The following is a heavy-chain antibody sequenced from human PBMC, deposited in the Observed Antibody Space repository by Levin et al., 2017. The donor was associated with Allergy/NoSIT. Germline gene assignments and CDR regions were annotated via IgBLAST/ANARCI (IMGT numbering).Heavy chain of an antibody. CDR3: ARDSGRYSSSWYLDAFDI. J-gene: IGHJ3*02. V-gene: IGHV3-33*01. D-gene: IGHD6-13*01. Sequence: GGSLRLSCATSGFTFSSYGMHWVRQAPGKGLEWVAVIWYDGSNKYYADSVKGRFTISRDNSKNTLYLQMNSLRAEDTAVYYCARDSGRYSSSWYLDAFDIWGQGTMVTVSS. CDR2: IWYDGSNK. CDR1: GFTFSSYG.